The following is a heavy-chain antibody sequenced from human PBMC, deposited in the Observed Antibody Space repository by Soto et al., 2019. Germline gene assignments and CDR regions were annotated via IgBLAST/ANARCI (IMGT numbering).Heavy chain of an antibody. Sequence: ASGTPSPPSGVSRGSPSGGTYFWNWVRQPPGEGPEWIGYIFPSGTTYYNPSLKSRVTISIDVSKNQFSLSLSSVTAADTAVYYCARGAGSGYYSVRGYYGMDVWGQGTTVTVSS. CDR3: ARGAGSGYYSVRGYYGMDV. V-gene: IGHV4-30-2*01. CDR2: IFPSGTT. D-gene: IGHD3-3*01. CDR1: RGSPSGGTYF. J-gene: IGHJ6*02.